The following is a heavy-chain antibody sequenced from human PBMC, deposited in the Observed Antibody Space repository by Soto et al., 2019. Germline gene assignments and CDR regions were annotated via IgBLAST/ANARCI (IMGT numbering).Heavy chain of an antibody. Sequence: WASVKVSCKASGGTFNTQGINWVRQAPGQGLEWMGGIIPLFGTTNYAQKLQGRVTITADESTSTVYMELSSLTSEDTAVYYCAREVDSGYYVRWFDPWGQGTLVTVSS. D-gene: IGHD5-12*01. J-gene: IGHJ5*02. CDR2: IIPLFGTT. CDR3: AREVDSGYYVRWFDP. CDR1: GGTFNTQG. V-gene: IGHV1-69*13.